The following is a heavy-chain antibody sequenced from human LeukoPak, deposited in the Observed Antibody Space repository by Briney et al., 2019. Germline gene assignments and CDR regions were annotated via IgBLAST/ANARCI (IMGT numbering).Heavy chain of an antibody. CDR3: ARAMTGKRNALDI. CDR1: GFTFSTDW. V-gene: IGHV3-74*01. Sequence: TGGSLRLSCAASGFTFSTDWMHWVRQAPGKGLVWVSRINTDGTSTSYADSAKGRFTISRDNAKNTLYLQMNSLRADDTAVYYCARAMTGKRNALDIWGLGTMVTVSS. J-gene: IGHJ3*02. D-gene: IGHD3-9*01. CDR2: INTDGTST.